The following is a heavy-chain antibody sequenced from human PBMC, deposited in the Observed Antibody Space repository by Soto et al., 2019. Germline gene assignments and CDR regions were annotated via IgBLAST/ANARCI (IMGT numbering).Heavy chain of an antibody. D-gene: IGHD2-2*01. CDR1: GGSISSGGYY. CDR2: VYQSGTT. CDR3: ARQPESTSYFDY. V-gene: IGHV4-39*01. Sequence: SETLSLTCTVSGGSISSGGYYWSWIRQAPGKGLEWIGNVYQSGTTRLNPSLKSRVSIFVDRSKNQFSLELNSATAADRAVYYCARQPESTSYFDYWGQGILVTVSS. J-gene: IGHJ4*02.